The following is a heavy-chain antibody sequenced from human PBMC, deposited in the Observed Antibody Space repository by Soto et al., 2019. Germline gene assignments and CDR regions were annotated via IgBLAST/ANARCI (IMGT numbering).Heavy chain of an antibody. J-gene: IGHJ6*02. Sequence: ASVKVSCKASGYTFTGYYMHWVRQAPGQGLEWMGWINPNSGGTNYAQKFQGWVTMTRDTSISTAYMELSRLRSDDTAVYYCARERSTSLSGDYSNYYYYGMDVWGQGTTVTVS. CDR2: INPNSGGT. D-gene: IGHD4-4*01. CDR1: GYTFTGYY. V-gene: IGHV1-2*04. CDR3: ARERSTSLSGDYSNYYYYGMDV.